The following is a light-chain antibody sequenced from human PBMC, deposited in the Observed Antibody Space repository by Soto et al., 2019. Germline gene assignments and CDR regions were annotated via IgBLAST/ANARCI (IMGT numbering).Light chain of an antibody. CDR1: QSNTSY. J-gene: IGKJ4*01. Sequence: DIQMTQSPSSLSASVGDRVTITCRASQSNTSYLNWCQQKPGKAPKLLIYAASSLQSGVPSRFSGSGSGTDFTLTISSLQREDFATYYCQQSYSTLGLTFGGGTKVEIK. CDR3: QQSYSTLGLT. V-gene: IGKV1-39*01. CDR2: AAS.